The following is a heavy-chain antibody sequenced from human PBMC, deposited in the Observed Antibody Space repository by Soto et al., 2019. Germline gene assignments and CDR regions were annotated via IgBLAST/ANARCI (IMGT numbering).Heavy chain of an antibody. Sequence: ASVEVSSMASVDTFPSWGISCVRQAPGKGLEWMGGIDAYNGNTNYAQKFQGRVTMTEDTSTDTAYMELSSLRSEDTAVYYCSTGRNSSEFDYWGQGTLVTVSS. CDR2: IDAYNGNT. CDR1: VDTFPSWG. CDR3: STGRNSSEFDY. D-gene: IGHD6-6*01. V-gene: IGHV1-18*01. J-gene: IGHJ4*02.